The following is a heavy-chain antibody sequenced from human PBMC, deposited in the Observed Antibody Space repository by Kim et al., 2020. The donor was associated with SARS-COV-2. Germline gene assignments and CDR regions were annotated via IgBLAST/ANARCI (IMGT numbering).Heavy chain of an antibody. CDR1: GFTFSNYW. CDR3: AREEADSSGGSD. Sequence: GGSLRLSCVASGFTFSNYWMTWVRQAPGKGLEWVANIREDGGVKQYMDSVKGRFTISRDNARNSLYLEVNSLRVDDTAVYYCAREEADSSGGSDWGQGTLVTVSS. D-gene: IGHD6-19*01. CDR2: IREDGGVK. J-gene: IGHJ4*02. V-gene: IGHV3-7*03.